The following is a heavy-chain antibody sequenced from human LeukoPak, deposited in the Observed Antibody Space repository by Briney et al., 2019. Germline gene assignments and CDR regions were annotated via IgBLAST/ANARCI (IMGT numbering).Heavy chain of an antibody. Sequence: PSQTLSLTCTVSGGSISSYYWSWIRQPPGKGLEWIGYIYYSGSTNYNPSLKSRVTISVDTSKNQFSLKLSSVTAADTAVYYCARAGHSSGWAGALNWYFDLWGRGTLVTVSS. CDR1: GGSISSYY. CDR3: ARAGHSSGWAGALNWYFDL. J-gene: IGHJ2*01. D-gene: IGHD6-19*01. CDR2: IYYSGST. V-gene: IGHV4-59*01.